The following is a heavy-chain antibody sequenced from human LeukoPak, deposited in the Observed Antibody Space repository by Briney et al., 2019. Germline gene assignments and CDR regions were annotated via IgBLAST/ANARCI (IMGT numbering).Heavy chain of an antibody. CDR2: IYYSGST. CDR1: GGSISSGDYS. Sequence: SQTLSLTCTVSGGSISSGDYSWSWIRQPPGKGLEWIGYIYYSGSTYYNPSLKSRVTISVDTSKNQFSLKLSSVTAADTAVYYCARGPGDFNWFDPWGQGTLVTVSS. D-gene: IGHD3-16*01. CDR3: ARGPGDFNWFDP. J-gene: IGHJ5*02. V-gene: IGHV4-30-4*01.